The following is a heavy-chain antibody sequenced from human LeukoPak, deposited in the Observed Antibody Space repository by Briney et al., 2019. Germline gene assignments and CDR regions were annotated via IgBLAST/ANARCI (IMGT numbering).Heavy chain of an antibody. CDR1: GFTFSSCS. V-gene: IGHV3-21*01. CDR2: LSSSSSYI. D-gene: IGHD3-3*01. J-gene: IGHJ4*02. Sequence: PGGSLRLSCEASGFTFSSCSMNWVRQAPGKGLEWVSSLSSSSSYIYYADSVKGRFTISRDNAKNSLYLQMNSLRAEDTAVYYCARGLYYDFWSGYYTSPFDYWGQGTLVTVSS. CDR3: ARGLYYDFWSGYYTSPFDY.